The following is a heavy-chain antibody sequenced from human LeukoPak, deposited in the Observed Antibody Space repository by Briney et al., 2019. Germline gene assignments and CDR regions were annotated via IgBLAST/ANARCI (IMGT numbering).Heavy chain of an antibody. J-gene: IGHJ6*02. CDR2: IKSKTDGGTT. V-gene: IGHV3-15*01. CDR3: TTELGGSYYFAYYYYGMDV. D-gene: IGHD1-26*01. CDR1: GFTFSNAW. Sequence: GGSLRLSCAASGFTFSNAWMSWVRQAPGKGLEWVGRIKSKTDGGTTDYAAPVKGRFTISRDDSKNTLYLQMNSLKTEDTAVYYCTTELGGSYYFAYYYYGMDVWGQGTTVTVSS.